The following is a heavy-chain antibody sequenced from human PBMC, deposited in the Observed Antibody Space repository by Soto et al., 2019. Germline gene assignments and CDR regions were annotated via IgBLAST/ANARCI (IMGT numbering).Heavy chain of an antibody. J-gene: IGHJ3*02. CDR1: GFTFSSYS. D-gene: IGHD4-17*01. CDR2: ISSSSSYI. Sequence: GGSLRLSCAASGFTFSSYSMNWVRQAPGKGLEWVSSISSSSSYIYYADSVKGRFTISRDNAKNSLYLQMNSLRAEDTAVYYCAREALDYGDYGRNAFDIWGQGTMVTVSS. CDR3: AREALDYGDYGRNAFDI. V-gene: IGHV3-21*01.